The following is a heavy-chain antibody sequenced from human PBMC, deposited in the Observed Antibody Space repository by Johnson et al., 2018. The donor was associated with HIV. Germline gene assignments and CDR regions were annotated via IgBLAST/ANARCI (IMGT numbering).Heavy chain of an antibody. Sequence: QVQLVESGGGVVQPGRSLRLSCAASRFTFSSYGMHWVRQAPGKGLEWVAVISHDGSHKYYADSVKGRFSISRDNSKKKLYLQMNSLRPEDTAVYYCAKDRAEVVAVHDALDMWGQGTMVTVSS. V-gene: IGHV3-30*18. CDR2: ISHDGSHK. CDR3: AKDRAEVVAVHDALDM. CDR1: RFTFSSYG. J-gene: IGHJ3*02. D-gene: IGHD2-2*01.